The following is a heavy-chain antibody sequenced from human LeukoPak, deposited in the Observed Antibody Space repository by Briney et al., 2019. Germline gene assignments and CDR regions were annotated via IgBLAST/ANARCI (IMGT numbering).Heavy chain of an antibody. CDR2: IIPIFGTA. D-gene: IGHD3-10*01. Sequence: GASVKVSCKASGGTFSSYAISWVRQAPGQGLEWMGGIIPIFGTANYAQKFQGRVTITADESTSTAYMELSSLRSEDTAVYYCASENTFYYGLWGQGTLVTVSS. V-gene: IGHV1-69*13. J-gene: IGHJ4*02. CDR1: GGTFSSYA. CDR3: ASENTFYYGL.